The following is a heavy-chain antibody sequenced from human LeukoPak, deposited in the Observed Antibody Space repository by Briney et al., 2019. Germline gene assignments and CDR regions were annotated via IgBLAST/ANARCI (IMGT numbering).Heavy chain of an antibody. CDR1: GFTFSSYS. Sequence: PGGSLRLSCAASGFTFSSYSMNWVRQAPGKGLEWVSSISSSSYIYYADSVKGRFTISRDNAKNSLYLQMNSLRAEDTAVYYCAREYDFWSGYYNPSRLYYYYGMDVWGQGTTVTVSS. V-gene: IGHV3-21*01. CDR3: AREYDFWSGYYNPSRLYYYYGMDV. CDR2: ISSSSYI. D-gene: IGHD3-3*01. J-gene: IGHJ6*02.